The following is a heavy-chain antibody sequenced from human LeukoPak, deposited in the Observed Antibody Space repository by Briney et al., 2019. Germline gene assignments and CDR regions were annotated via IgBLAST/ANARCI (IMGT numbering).Heavy chain of an antibody. J-gene: IGHJ4*02. D-gene: IGHD2-2*01. CDR1: GFTFSSYE. CDR2: ISSSGSTI. CDR3: ESISVDQLLSPFGDY. V-gene: IGHV3-48*03. Sequence: GGSLRLSCAASGFTFSSYEMNWVRQAPGKGLEWVSYISSSGSTIYYADSVKGRFTISRDNAKNSLYLQMNSLRAEDTAVYYCESISVDQLLSPFGDYWGQGTLVTVSS.